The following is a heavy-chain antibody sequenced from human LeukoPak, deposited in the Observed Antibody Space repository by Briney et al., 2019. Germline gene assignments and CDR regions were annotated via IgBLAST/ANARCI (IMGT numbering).Heavy chain of an antibody. CDR2: ISAYNGNT. D-gene: IGHD4-23*01. Sequence: GASVKVSCKASGYTFTSYGISWVRQAPGQGLEWMGWISAYNGNTNYAQKLQGRVTMTTDTSTSTAYMELRSLRSDDTAVYYCARGPPGVISVVTFDYWGQGTLVTVSS. J-gene: IGHJ4*02. CDR3: ARGPPGVISVVTFDY. V-gene: IGHV1-18*01. CDR1: GYTFTSYG.